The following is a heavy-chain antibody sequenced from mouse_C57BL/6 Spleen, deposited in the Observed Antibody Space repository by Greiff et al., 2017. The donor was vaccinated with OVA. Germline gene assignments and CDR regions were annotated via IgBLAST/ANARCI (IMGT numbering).Heavy chain of an antibody. CDR3: ARYRQDYYAMDY. V-gene: IGHV1-81*01. Sequence: QVQLKQSGAELARPGASVKLSCKASGYTFTSYGISWVKQRTGQGLEWIGEIYPRSGNTYYNEKFKGKATLTADKSSSTAYMELRSLTSEDSAVYFCARYRQDYYAMDYWGQGTSVTVSS. CDR2: IYPRSGNT. CDR1: GYTFTSYG. J-gene: IGHJ4*01. D-gene: IGHD3-2*01.